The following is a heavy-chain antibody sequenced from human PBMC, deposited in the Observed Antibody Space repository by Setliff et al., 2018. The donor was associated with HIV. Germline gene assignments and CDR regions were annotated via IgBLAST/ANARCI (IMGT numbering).Heavy chain of an antibody. D-gene: IGHD6-6*01. J-gene: IGHJ6*03. Sequence: SETLSLTCSVSGGSISNRDYYWGWVRQPPGKGLEWIGHIYNTGSTYHNPSLKSRVTVSVDTSKNLFFLKLTSVTAADTAVYYCARRTAPPSGFYSHYYLDVWGKGTTVTVSS. V-gene: IGHV4-39*01. CDR1: GGSISNRDYY. CDR2: IYNTGST. CDR3: ARRTAPPSGFYSHYYLDV.